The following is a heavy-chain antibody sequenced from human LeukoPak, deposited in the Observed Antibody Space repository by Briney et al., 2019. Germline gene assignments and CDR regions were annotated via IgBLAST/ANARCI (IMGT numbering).Heavy chain of an antibody. V-gene: IGHV4-59*08. CDR3: ARLRDGYNYYYGMDV. Sequence: SETLSLTCSVSGGSTGSDYWSWIRQPPGKGLEWIAYVYYSGVTSYNPSLKSRVAISIDTSKNQFSLNLTSVTAADTAVYYCARLRDGYNYYYGMDVWGQGTTVTVSS. CDR1: GGSTGSDY. CDR2: VYYSGVT. J-gene: IGHJ6*02. D-gene: IGHD5-24*01.